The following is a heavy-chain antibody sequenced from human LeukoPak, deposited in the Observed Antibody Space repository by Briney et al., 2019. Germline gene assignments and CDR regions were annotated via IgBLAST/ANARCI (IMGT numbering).Heavy chain of an antibody. Sequence: GGSLRLSCAASGFTFSSYAMSWVRQAPGKGLEWVSAISGSGGSTYYADSVKGRFTISRDNSKNTLYLQMNSLRAEDTAVYYCAKDNGDYELAYYGMDVWGQGTTVTVSS. CDR3: AKDNGDYELAYYGMDV. CDR1: GFTFSSYA. V-gene: IGHV3-23*01. D-gene: IGHD4-17*01. CDR2: ISGSGGST. J-gene: IGHJ6*02.